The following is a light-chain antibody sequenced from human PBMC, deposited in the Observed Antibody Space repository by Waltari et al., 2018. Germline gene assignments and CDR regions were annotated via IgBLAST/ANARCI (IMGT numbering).Light chain of an antibody. Sequence: SYDLTQPHSVSVSPGQTARITCSGDALPKQYAYWYQQKPGQAPVLMIYKDSERPSGIPERFSGSSSGTTVTLTISGVQAEDEADYYCQSADSSGTIWVFGGGTKLTVL. CDR1: ALPKQY. J-gene: IGLJ3*02. V-gene: IGLV3-25*03. CDR2: KDS. CDR3: QSADSSGTIWV.